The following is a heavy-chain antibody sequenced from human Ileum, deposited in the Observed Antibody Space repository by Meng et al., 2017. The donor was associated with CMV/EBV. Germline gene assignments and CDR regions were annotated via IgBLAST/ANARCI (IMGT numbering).Heavy chain of an antibody. Sequence: ASVKVSCKASGYTFTSYAMNWVRQAPGQGLEWMGWINTNTGNPTYAQGFTGRFVFSLDTSVSTAYLQICSLKAEDTAVYYCARDRGNGYYDFWSGYYPSYYYGMDVWGQGTTVPRLL. CDR1: GYTFTSYA. V-gene: IGHV7-4-1*01. CDR2: INTNTGNP. CDR3: ARDRGNGYYDFWSGYYPSYYYGMDV. J-gene: IGHJ6*02. D-gene: IGHD3-3*01.